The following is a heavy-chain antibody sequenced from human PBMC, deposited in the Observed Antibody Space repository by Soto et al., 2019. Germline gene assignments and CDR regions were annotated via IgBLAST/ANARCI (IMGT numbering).Heavy chain of an antibody. V-gene: IGHV1-18*01. CDR3: ARPITIFGVVNMYFDY. CDR2: ISAYNGNT. J-gene: IGHJ4*02. CDR1: GYTFTSYG. D-gene: IGHD3-3*01. Sequence: ASVKVSCKASGYTFTSYGISWVRQAPGQGLEWMGWISAYNGNTNYAQKLQGRVTMTTNTSTSTAYMELSGLRSEDTAVYYCARPITIFGVVNMYFDYWGQGIEVTVSS.